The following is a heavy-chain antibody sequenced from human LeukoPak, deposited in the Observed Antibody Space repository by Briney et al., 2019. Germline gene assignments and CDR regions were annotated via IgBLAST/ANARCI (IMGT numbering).Heavy chain of an antibody. D-gene: IGHD3-22*01. J-gene: IGHJ6*02. CDR1: GGSISSYY. CDR2: IYYSGST. V-gene: IGHV4-59*01. Sequence: NASETLSLTCTVSGGSISSYYWSWIRQPPGKGLEWIGYIYYSGSTNYSPSLKSRVTISVDTSKNQFSLRLSSVTAADTAVYYCTRDRKYCDDSGGYSPSYCYGMDVWGQGTTVTVSS. CDR3: TRDRKYCDDSGGYSPSYCYGMDV.